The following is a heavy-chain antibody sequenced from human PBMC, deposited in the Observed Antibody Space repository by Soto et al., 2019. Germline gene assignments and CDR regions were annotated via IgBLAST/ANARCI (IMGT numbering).Heavy chain of an antibody. V-gene: IGHV1-18*01. CDR1: GYTFTSYG. Sequence: GASVKVSCKASGYTFTSYGISWVRQAPGQGLEWMGWISAYNGNTNYAQKLQGRVTMTTDTSTSTAYMELRSLRSDDTAVYYCARVVILRSSTSDPWFDPWGQGTLVTVSS. CDR3: ARVVILRSSTSDPWFDP. J-gene: IGHJ5*02. D-gene: IGHD2-2*01. CDR2: ISAYNGNT.